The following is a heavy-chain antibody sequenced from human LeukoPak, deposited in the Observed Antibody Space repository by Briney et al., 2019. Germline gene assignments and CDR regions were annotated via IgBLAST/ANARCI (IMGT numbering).Heavy chain of an antibody. CDR1: GYTFTSYY. Sequence: ASVKVSCKASGYTFTSYYMHWVRQAPGQGLEWMGIINPSGGSTSYAQKLQGRVTMTRDTSTSTVYMELSSLRSEDTAVYYCARDSGYDYVWGSYRYTHNPNFDYWGQGTLVTVSS. CDR2: INPSGGST. D-gene: IGHD3-16*02. CDR3: ARDSGYDYVWGSYRYTHNPNFDY. V-gene: IGHV1-46*01. J-gene: IGHJ4*02.